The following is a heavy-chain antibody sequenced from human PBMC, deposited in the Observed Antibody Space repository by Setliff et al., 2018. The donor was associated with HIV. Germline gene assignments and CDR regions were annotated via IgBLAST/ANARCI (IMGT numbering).Heavy chain of an antibody. V-gene: IGHV3-21*01. J-gene: IGHJ4*02. Sequence: GSLRLSCAASGFNFSSHTMNWIRQAPGKGLEWVSSISSTGTYIYYADSMKGRFTISRDNAKNSLYLQMNSLRADDTAVYYCARDPGSGWYVNRYLDYWGQGTLVTVSS. CDR3: ARDPGSGWYVNRYLDY. D-gene: IGHD6-19*01. CDR1: GFNFSSHT. CDR2: ISSTGTYI.